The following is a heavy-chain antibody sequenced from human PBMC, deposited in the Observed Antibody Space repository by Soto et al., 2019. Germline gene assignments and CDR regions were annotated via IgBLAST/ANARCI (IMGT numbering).Heavy chain of an antibody. CDR2: IWYDGSNK. J-gene: IGHJ4*02. V-gene: IGHV3-33*01. CDR1: GFTFSSYG. CDR3: ARLLWFGDLSSYFDY. D-gene: IGHD3-10*01. Sequence: PGGSLRLSCAASGFTFSSYGMHWVRQAPGKGLEWVAVIWYDGSNKYYADSVKGRFTISRDNSKNTLYLQMNSLRAEDTAVYYCARLLWFGDLSSYFDYWGQGTLVTVSS.